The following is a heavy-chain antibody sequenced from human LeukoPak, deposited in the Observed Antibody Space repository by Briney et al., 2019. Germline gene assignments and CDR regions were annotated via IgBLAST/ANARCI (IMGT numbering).Heavy chain of an antibody. D-gene: IGHD3-10*01. V-gene: IGHV4-34*01. CDR3: ARHPLYYYGSGSYYNRGRMDV. Sequence: SETLSLTCTVSGGSISSYYWSWIRQPPGKGLEWIGEINHSGSTNYNPSLKSRVTISVDTSKNQFSLKLSSVTAADTAVYYCARHPLYYYGSGSYYNRGRMDVWGKGTTVTISS. CDR2: INHSGST. CDR1: GGSISSYY. J-gene: IGHJ6*04.